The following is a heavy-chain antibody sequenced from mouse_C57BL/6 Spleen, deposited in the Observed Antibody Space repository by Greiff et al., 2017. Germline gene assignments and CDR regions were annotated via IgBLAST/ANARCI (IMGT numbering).Heavy chain of an antibody. V-gene: IGHV1-69*01. CDR1: GYTFTSYW. CDR2: IDPSDSYT. J-gene: IGHJ2*01. D-gene: IGHD1-2*01. Sequence: QVQLKQPGAELVMPGASVKLSCKASGYTFTSYWMHWVKQRPGPGLEWIGEIDPSDSYTNYNQKFKGKSTLTVDKSSSTAYMQLSSLTSEDSAVYYCASLRLDYWGQGTTLTVSS. CDR3: ASLRLDY.